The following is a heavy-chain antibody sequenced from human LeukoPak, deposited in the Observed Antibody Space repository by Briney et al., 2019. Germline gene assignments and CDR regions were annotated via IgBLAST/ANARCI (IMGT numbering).Heavy chain of an antibody. J-gene: IGHJ4*02. Sequence: GRSLRLSCAASGFTFDDYAMHWVRQAPGKGLEWVSGISWNSGSIGYADSVKGRFTISRDNAKNSLYLQMNSLRAEDTAVYYCAREANPVAAAGPRGEAYWGQGTLVTVSS. CDR1: GFTFDDYA. CDR3: AREANPVAAAGPRGEAY. D-gene: IGHD6-13*01. V-gene: IGHV3-9*01. CDR2: ISWNSGSI.